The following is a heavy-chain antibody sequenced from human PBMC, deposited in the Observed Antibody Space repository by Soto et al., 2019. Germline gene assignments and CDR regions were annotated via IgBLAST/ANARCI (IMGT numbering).Heavy chain of an antibody. J-gene: IGHJ4*02. CDR3: AREKTVRSNYGVRPFDY. CDR1: GGPLSSHT. V-gene: IGHV1-69*04. CDR2: IIPILGIA. Sequence: GASVKVSFQASGGPLSSHTINWGRQAPWQSLEWMGRIIPILGIANYAQKFQGRVTITADKSTSTAYMELSSLRSEDTAVYYCAREKTVRSNYGVRPFDYWGQGTRVTVAS. D-gene: IGHD4-4*01.